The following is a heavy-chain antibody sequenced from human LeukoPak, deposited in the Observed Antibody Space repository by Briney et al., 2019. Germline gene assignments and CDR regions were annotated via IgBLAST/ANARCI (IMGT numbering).Heavy chain of an antibody. V-gene: IGHV4-59*01. Sequence: SETLSLTCTVSGGSISSYYWSWIRQPPGKGLEWIGYIYYSGSTNYNPSLKSRVTISVDTSKNQFSLKLSSVTAADTAVYYCARGGYQGGFDYWGQGTLVTVSS. CDR3: ARGGYQGGFDY. J-gene: IGHJ4*02. CDR1: GGSISSYY. D-gene: IGHD5-18*01. CDR2: IYYSGST.